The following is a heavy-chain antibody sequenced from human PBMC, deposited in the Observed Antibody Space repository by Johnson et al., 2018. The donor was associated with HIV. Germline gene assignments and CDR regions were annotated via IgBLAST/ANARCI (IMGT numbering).Heavy chain of an antibody. V-gene: IGHV3-NL1*01. Sequence: QVQLVESGGGVVQPGRSLRLSCAASGFTFSSYGMHWVRQAPGKGLEWVSGASGSGGTTYYADSVKGRFTISRDNARDTLYLQMNSLRAEDTALYYCTKASDSSGYYDDAFDIWGQGTMVTVSS. CDR1: GFTFSSYG. CDR3: TKASDSSGYYDDAFDI. D-gene: IGHD3-22*01. J-gene: IGHJ3*02. CDR2: ASGSGGTT.